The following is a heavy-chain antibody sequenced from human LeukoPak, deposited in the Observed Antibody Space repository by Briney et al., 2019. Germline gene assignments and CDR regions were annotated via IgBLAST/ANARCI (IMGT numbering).Heavy chain of an antibody. CDR3: AREGYCSSTSCYIRGTSYFDY. D-gene: IGHD2-2*02. CDR1: GFTFDDYG. Sequence: QPGGSLRLSCAASGFTFDDYGMSWVRQAPGKGLEWVSGINWNGGSTGYADSVKGRFTISRGNAKNSLYLQMNSLRAEDTALYYCAREGYCSSTSCYIRGTSYFDYWGQGTLVTVSS. J-gene: IGHJ4*02. CDR2: INWNGGST. V-gene: IGHV3-20*04.